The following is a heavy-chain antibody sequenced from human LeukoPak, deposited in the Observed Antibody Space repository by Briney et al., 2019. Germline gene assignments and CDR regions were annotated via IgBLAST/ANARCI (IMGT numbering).Heavy chain of an antibody. CDR3: ARAGRRRFDY. Sequence: SETLSLTCAVYGGSFSGYYWSWIRQHPGKGLEWIGYIYYSGSTYYNPSLKSRVTISVDTSKNQFSLKLSSVTAVDTAVYYCARAGRRRFDYWGQGTLVTVSS. CDR2: IYYSGST. CDR1: GGSFSGYY. D-gene: IGHD1-1*01. J-gene: IGHJ4*02. V-gene: IGHV4-31*11.